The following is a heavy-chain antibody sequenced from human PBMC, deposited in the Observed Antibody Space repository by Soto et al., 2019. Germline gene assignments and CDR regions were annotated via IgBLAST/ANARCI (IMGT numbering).Heavy chain of an antibody. CDR1: GFSLSNARMG. CDR2: IFSNDEK. J-gene: IGHJ4*02. Sequence: QVTLKESGPVLVKPTETLTLTCTVSGFSLSNARMGVSWIRQPPGKALEWLAHIFSNDEKSYSTSLKSRLTTXXDXSXXQVVLTMTNMDPVDTATYYCARMGLDYEGGDYFAYWGQGTLVTVSS. V-gene: IGHV2-26*01. CDR3: ARMGLDYEGGDYFAY. D-gene: IGHD4-17*01.